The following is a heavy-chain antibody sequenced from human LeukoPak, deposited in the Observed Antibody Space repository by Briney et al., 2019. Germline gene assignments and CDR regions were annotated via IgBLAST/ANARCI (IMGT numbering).Heavy chain of an antibody. Sequence: GGSLRLSCAASGFXLSRYWMTWVRQAPGKGLEWVAHINQDGSEKYYVDSVKGRFTISRDNAKNSLYLQMNSLRAEDTAVYYCARDKYSIDYWGQGTLVTVSS. J-gene: IGHJ4*02. V-gene: IGHV3-7*04. CDR2: INQDGSEK. D-gene: IGHD2-21*01. CDR3: ARDKYSIDY. CDR1: GFXLSRYW.